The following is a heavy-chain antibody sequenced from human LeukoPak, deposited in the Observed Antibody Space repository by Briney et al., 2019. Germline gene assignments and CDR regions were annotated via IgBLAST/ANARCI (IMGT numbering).Heavy chain of an antibody. CDR3: ARRDKGAAAGFDY. CDR2: GSESGGI. J-gene: IGHJ4*02. CDR1: GGSLNGHY. Sequence: PSETLSLTCAVYGGSLNGHYWSWIRQPPGKGLEWIGEGSESGGIKFSPSLKSRVTISADTSKNQFSLKLNSVTAADTAVYYCARRDKGAAAGFDYWGQGTLVIVSS. D-gene: IGHD6-13*01. V-gene: IGHV4-34*01.